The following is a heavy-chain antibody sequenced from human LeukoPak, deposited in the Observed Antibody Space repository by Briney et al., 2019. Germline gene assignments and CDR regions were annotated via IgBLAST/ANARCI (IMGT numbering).Heavy chain of an antibody. CDR2: ISSTGGST. D-gene: IGHD1-26*01. V-gene: IGHV3-64D*09. CDR1: WFNFSRFS. Sequence: PGGAPGVSFFAPWFNFSRFSLFLGRPAPGKGLEYVSTISSTGGSTYYADSVKGRFTISRDNAKNTLYLQMSSLRPEDTAVYYCVNVERDYWGQGTLVTVSS. J-gene: IGHJ4*02. CDR3: VNVERDY.